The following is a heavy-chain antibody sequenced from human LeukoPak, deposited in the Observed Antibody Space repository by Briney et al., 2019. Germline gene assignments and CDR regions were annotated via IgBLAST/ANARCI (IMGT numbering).Heavy chain of an antibody. CDR1: GYTFTSYY. CDR3: ARGARRYYFDY. J-gene: IGHJ4*02. Sequence: GASVKVSCKASGYTFTSYYMHWVRQAPGQGLEWMGIINPNSGSTSYAQKFQGRVTLTRDTSTSTVYMELRSLRSEDTAVYYCARGARRYYFDYWGQGTLVTVSS. V-gene: IGHV1-46*01. D-gene: IGHD6-6*01. CDR2: INPNSGST.